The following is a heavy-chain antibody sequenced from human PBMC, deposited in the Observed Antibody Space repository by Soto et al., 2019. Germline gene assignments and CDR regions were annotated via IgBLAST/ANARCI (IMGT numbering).Heavy chain of an antibody. CDR2: ISAYNGNT. Sequence: ASVKVSCKASGYTFTSYGISWVRQAPGQGLEWMGWISAYNGNTNYAQKLQGRVTMTTDTSTSTAYMELRSLRSDDTAVYYCARDNGSWYPYYYGMDVWGQGTTVTVAS. D-gene: IGHD6-13*01. J-gene: IGHJ6*02. V-gene: IGHV1-18*04. CDR3: ARDNGSWYPYYYGMDV. CDR1: GYTFTSYG.